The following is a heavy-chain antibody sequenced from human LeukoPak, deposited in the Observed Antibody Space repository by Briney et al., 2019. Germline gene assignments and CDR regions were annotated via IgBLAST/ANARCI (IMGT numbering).Heavy chain of an antibody. CDR3: AMRDRGYGLDI. J-gene: IGHJ3*02. V-gene: IGHV3-23*01. Sequence: GGSLRLSCAASGFTFSNYAMSWVRQAPGKGLDWVSIINGGGDIMMYEDSVKGRFTISRDNSKNTFYLQMNSLRVEDTAVYYCAMRDRGYGLDIWGQGTMVTVSS. D-gene: IGHD3-10*01. CDR2: INGGGDIM. CDR1: GFTFSNYA.